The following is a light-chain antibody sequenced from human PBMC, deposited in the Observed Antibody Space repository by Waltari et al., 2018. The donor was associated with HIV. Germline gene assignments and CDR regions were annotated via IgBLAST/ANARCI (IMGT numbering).Light chain of an antibody. CDR1: RSDVGSYNL. J-gene: IGLJ3*02. V-gene: IGLV2-23*01. Sequence: SALTQPASVSGSPGQAIPVSCTGSRSDVGSYNLVSWYQQHPGKAPKLMIYEDDKRPSGVSNRFSGSKSGNTASLTISGLQAEDEADYYCCSYAGSTTWLFGGGTKLTVL. CDR3: CSYAGSTTWL. CDR2: EDD.